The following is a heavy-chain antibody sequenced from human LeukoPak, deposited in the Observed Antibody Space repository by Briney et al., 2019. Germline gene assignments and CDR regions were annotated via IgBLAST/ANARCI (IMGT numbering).Heavy chain of an antibody. CDR2: ISGTGGNT. Sequence: GGSLRLSCAASGFTFSSYAMSWVRQAPGKGLEWVSGISGTGGNTYYADSVKGRFTISRDNAKNSLYLQMNSLRDEDTAVYYCARGDGWFGELLNFDNWGQGTLVTVSS. D-gene: IGHD3-10*01. V-gene: IGHV3-23*01. CDR1: GFTFSSYA. CDR3: ARGDGWFGELLNFDN. J-gene: IGHJ4*02.